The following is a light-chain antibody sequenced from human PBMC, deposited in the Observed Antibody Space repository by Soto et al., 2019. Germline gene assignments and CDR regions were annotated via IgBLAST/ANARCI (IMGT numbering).Light chain of an antibody. J-gene: IGKJ2*01. CDR1: EGISGC. CDR3: QQYETFSDT. V-gene: IGKV1-5*01. CDR2: DAS. Sequence: DIQMTQSPSTLSASVGDTVTVTCRASEGISGCLAWYQQKPGQAPKLLISDASDLPSGVPSRFSGSGAGTEFTLTIASLQPDDFATYYCQQYETFSDTFGPGTKLEI.